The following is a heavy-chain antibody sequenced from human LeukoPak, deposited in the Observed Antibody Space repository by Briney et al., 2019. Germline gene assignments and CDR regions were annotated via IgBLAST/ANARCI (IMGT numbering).Heavy chain of an antibody. Sequence: ASVKVSCKASGYTFTGYYMHWVRQAPGQGLEWKEWINPNSGGTNYAQKFQGRVTMTRDTSISTAYMELSRLRSDDTAVYYCAKYCSSTSCPLGAFDIWGQGTMVTVSS. CDR1: GYTFTGYY. V-gene: IGHV1-2*02. D-gene: IGHD2-2*01. CDR2: INPNSGGT. J-gene: IGHJ3*02. CDR3: AKYCSSTSCPLGAFDI.